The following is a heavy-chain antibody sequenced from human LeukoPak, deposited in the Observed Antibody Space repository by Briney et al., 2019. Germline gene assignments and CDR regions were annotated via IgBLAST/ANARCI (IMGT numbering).Heavy chain of an antibody. Sequence: GAPVKVSCKASGGTFSSYAISWVRQAPGQGLEWMGRIIPILGIANYAQKFQGRVTITADKSTSTAYMELSSPRSEDTAVYYCAREVIFGVSYDYWGQGTLVTVSS. CDR1: GGTFSSYA. V-gene: IGHV1-69*04. J-gene: IGHJ4*02. D-gene: IGHD3-3*01. CDR2: IIPILGIA. CDR3: AREVIFGVSYDY.